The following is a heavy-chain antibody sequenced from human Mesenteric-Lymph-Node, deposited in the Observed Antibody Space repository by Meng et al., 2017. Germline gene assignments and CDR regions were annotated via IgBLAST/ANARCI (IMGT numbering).Heavy chain of an antibody. CDR1: GGSFSGYY. V-gene: IGHV4-34*01. CDR3: ARSQELLWFGGRQYYFDY. D-gene: IGHD3-10*01. CDR2: INHSGST. J-gene: IGHJ4*02. Sequence: SETLSLTCAVYGGSFSGYYWSWIRQPPGKGLEWIGEINHSGSTNYNPSLKSRVTISVDTSKNQFSLKLSSVTAADTAVYYCARSQELLWFGGRQYYFDYWGQGTLVTVSS.